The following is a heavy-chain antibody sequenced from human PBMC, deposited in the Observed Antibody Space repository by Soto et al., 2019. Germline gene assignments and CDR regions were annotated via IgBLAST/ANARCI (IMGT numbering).Heavy chain of an antibody. D-gene: IGHD4-4*01. J-gene: IGHJ6*02. Sequence: GGSLRLSCAASGFGLSTFSINRVRQAPGKGLEWLSSISSSVDYIYYADSVKGRFTISRDNAKNSVFLQMDSLRADDTALYFGARDSNNRQQGRAVWRHGTGVTVAS. CDR2: ISSSVDYI. V-gene: IGHV3-21*01. CDR3: ARDSNNRQQGRAV. CDR1: GFGLSTFS.